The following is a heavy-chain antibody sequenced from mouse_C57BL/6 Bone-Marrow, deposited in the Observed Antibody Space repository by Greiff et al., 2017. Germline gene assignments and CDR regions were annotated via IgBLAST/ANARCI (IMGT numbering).Heavy chain of an antibody. CDR3: ARSPYYYGSCYYAMDY. CDR1: GYTFTSYW. V-gene: IGHV1-69*01. D-gene: IGHD1-1*01. Sequence: QVQLKQPGAELVMPGASVKLSCKASGYTFTSYWMHWVKQRPGQGLEWIGEIDPSDSYTNYNQKFKGKATLTVDKSSSTAYMQLSSLTSEDSAVYYCARSPYYYGSCYYAMDYWGQGTSVTVSS. J-gene: IGHJ4*01. CDR2: IDPSDSYT.